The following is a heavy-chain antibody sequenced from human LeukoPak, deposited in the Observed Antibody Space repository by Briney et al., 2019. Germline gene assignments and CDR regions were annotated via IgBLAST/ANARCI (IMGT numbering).Heavy chain of an antibody. CDR2: ISYDGSNK. CDR3: AKFVLDCSGGSCYSDYYYGMDV. CDR1: GFTFSSYG. D-gene: IGHD2-15*01. J-gene: IGHJ6*02. V-gene: IGHV3-30*18. Sequence: GGSLRLSCAASGFTFSSYGMPWVRQAPGKGLEWVAVISYDGSNKYYADSVKGRFTISRDNSKNTLYLQMNSLRAEDTAVYYCAKFVLDCSGGSCYSDYYYGMDVWGQGTTVTVSS.